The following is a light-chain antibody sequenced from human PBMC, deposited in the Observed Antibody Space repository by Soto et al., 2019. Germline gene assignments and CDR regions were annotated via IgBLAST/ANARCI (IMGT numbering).Light chain of an antibody. Sequence: QSALTQPASVSGSPGQSITISCTGTSSDVGGYNYVSWYQQHQGKAPKLMIYDVSNRPSGVSNRSSGSKSGNTASLTISGLQAEDEADYYCSSYTSSSTLGFGGGTKLTVL. J-gene: IGLJ2*01. V-gene: IGLV2-14*01. CDR1: SSDVGGYNY. CDR3: SSYTSSSTLG. CDR2: DVS.